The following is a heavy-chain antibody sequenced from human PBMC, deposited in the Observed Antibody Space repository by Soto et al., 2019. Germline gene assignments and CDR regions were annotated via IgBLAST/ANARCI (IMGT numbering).Heavy chain of an antibody. CDR2: IYYSGST. D-gene: IGHD3-9*01. CDR1: GGSVSSGSYY. J-gene: IGHJ5*02. CDR3: ARLYYDILTGYYGFDP. V-gene: IGHV4-61*01. Sequence: SETLSLTCTVSGGSVSSGSYYGSWIRQPPGKGLEWIGYIYYSGSTNYNPSLKSRVTISVDTSKNQFSLKLSSVTAADTAVYYCARLYYDILTGYYGFDPWGQGTLVPVSS.